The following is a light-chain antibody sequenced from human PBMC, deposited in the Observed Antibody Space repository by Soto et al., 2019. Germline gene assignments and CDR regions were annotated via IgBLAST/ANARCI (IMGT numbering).Light chain of an antibody. J-gene: IGKJ1*01. V-gene: IGKV1-5*03. CDR3: QHYNSYSEA. CDR1: QTISSW. CDR2: KAP. Sequence: DIQMTPSPSTLSASVGDRVTTTCRASQTISSWLAWYQQKPGKAPKLLIYKAPTLKSGVPSRFSGSGSGTEFTLTISSLQPDDFATYYCQHYNSYSEAFGQGTKWIS.